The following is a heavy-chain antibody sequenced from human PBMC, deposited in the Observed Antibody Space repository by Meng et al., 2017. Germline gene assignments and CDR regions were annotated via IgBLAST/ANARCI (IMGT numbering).Heavy chain of an antibody. CDR3: ARFLLGRRRGVDYLDY. CDR1: GFTFSSYA. D-gene: IGHD1-26*01. CDR2: ISYDGSNK. Sequence: GGSLRLSCAASGFTFSSYAMHWVRQAPGKGLEWVAVISYDGSNKYYADSVKCRFTIARDNSKNTLYLQMNSLRAEDTAVYYCARFLLGRRRGVDYLDYWGQGTLVTVSS. J-gene: IGHJ4*02. V-gene: IGHV3-30*04.